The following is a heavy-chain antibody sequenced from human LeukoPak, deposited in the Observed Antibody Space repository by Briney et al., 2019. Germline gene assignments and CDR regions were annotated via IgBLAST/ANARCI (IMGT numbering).Heavy chain of an antibody. Sequence: ASVKVSCKASGYTFTSYYMHWVRQAPGQGLEWMGIINPSGGSTSYAQKFQGRVTMTRDMSTSTVYMELSSLRSEDTAVYYCARDRAVSLSTAMVPTPTYWGQGTLVTVSS. V-gene: IGHV1-46*01. D-gene: IGHD5-18*01. J-gene: IGHJ4*02. CDR1: GYTFTSYY. CDR3: ARDRAVSLSTAMVPTPTY. CDR2: INPSGGST.